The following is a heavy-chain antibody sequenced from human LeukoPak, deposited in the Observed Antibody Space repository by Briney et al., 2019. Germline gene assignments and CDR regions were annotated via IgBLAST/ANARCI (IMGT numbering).Heavy chain of an antibody. CDR1: GGSMNNYY. J-gene: IGHJ5*02. V-gene: IGHV4-59*08. CDR3: ARRLYDRGFDP. Sequence: PSETLSLTCTVSGGSMNNYYWTWIRQPPGKGLEWIGYIYYSGSTNYNPPLKSRVTISVDTSKNQFSLKLSSVTAADSAVYYCARRLYDRGFDPWGQGTLVTVSS. D-gene: IGHD3-22*01. CDR2: IYYSGST.